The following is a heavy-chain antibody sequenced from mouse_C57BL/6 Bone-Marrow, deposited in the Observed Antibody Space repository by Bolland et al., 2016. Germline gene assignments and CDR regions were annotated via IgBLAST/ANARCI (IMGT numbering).Heavy chain of an antibody. V-gene: IGHV1-72*01. CDR3: ARSLMTDRDMDY. Sequence: PNSGGTKYNEKFKSKATLTVDKPSSTAYMQLSSLTSEDSAVYYCARSLMTDRDMDYWGQGTLV. D-gene: IGHD1-1*02. J-gene: IGHJ3*01. CDR2: PNSGGT.